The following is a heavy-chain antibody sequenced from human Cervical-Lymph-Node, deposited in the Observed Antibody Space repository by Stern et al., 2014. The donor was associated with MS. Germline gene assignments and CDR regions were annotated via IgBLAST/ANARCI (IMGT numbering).Heavy chain of an antibody. J-gene: IGHJ6*02. CDR3: AREVAGHRLGMMDV. Sequence: QVQLLQSGAEVKKPGASVKVFCKASGYNFTIYYMHWVRQAPGQGLEWMGIINPSGGSTSYAQKFQGRVTMTRDTSTSTVYMELSSLRSEDTAVYYCAREVAGHRLGMMDVWGQGTTVTVSS. CDR2: INPSGGST. D-gene: IGHD6-19*01. CDR1: GYNFTIYY. V-gene: IGHV1-46*01.